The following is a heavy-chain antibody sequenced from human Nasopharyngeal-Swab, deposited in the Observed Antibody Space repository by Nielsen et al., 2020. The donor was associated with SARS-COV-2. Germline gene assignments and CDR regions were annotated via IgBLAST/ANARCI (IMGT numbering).Heavy chain of an antibody. CDR3: ASGQCINGVCNPTDGLDV. D-gene: IGHD2-8*01. V-gene: IGHV1-45*02. Sequence: SVKVSCKASGFSITYRFLHWMRQAPGQALEWMGWITPFNGNAKYAQKFQGRVSITRDGSRTTASLELSTLRPDDTAMYFCASGQCINGVCNPTDGLDVWGQGTSVTVS. CDR1: GFSITYRF. J-gene: IGHJ6*02. CDR2: ITPFNGNA.